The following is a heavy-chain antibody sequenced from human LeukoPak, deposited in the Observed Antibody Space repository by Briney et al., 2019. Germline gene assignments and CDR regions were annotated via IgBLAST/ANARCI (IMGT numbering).Heavy chain of an antibody. V-gene: IGHV4-34*01. Sequence: PSETLSLTCAVYGGSFSGYYWSWIRQPPGKGLEWIGEINHSGSTNYNPSLKSRVTISVDTSKNQFSLKLSSVTAADTAVYYCKWELPNIIGYWGQGTLVTVSS. CDR1: GGSFSGYY. CDR3: KWELPNIIGY. J-gene: IGHJ4*02. CDR2: INHSGST. D-gene: IGHD1-26*01.